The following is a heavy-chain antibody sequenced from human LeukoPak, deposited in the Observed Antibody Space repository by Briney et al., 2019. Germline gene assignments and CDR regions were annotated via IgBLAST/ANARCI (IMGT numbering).Heavy chain of an antibody. CDR1: GYTFTSCG. Sequence: AASVKVSCKASGYTFTSCGISWVRQAPGQGLEWMGWISVYNGNTKNAQKLQGRVTMTTDTSASTAYVEVRSLRSDDTAVYYCVRDNAGVFDYWGQGSLVTVSS. CDR2: ISVYNGNT. D-gene: IGHD3-10*01. V-gene: IGHV1-18*01. CDR3: VRDNAGVFDY. J-gene: IGHJ4*02.